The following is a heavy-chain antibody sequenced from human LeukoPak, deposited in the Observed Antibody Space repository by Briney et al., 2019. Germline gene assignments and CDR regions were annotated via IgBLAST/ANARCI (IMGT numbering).Heavy chain of an antibody. J-gene: IGHJ5*02. CDR1: DYSISSGYY. Sequence: SETLSLTCTLSDYSISSGYYWGWVRQPPGKGLEWIGSIYNSGSTYYNPPLKSRVTISEDTSKNQFSLKLRSVTAADTAVYYCARGPRFGELLWHWFDPWGQGTLVTVSS. CDR2: IYNSGST. V-gene: IGHV4-38-2*02. CDR3: ARGPRFGELLWHWFDP. D-gene: IGHD3-10*01.